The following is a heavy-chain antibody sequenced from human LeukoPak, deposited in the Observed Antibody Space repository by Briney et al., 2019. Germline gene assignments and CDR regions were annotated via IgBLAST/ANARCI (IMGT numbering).Heavy chain of an antibody. V-gene: IGHV3-23*01. Sequence: GGSLRLSCAASGFTFSSYAMSWVRQAPGKGLEWVSAISGSGGSTYYAGSVKGRFTISRDNSKNTLYLQMNSLRAEDTAVYYCAKGRTLVVVPAAKVGFDYWGQGTLVTVSS. J-gene: IGHJ4*02. CDR3: AKGRTLVVVPAAKVGFDY. CDR1: GFTFSSYA. D-gene: IGHD2-2*01. CDR2: ISGSGGST.